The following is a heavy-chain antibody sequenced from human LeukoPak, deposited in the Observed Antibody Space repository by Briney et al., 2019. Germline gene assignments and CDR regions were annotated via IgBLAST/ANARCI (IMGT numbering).Heavy chain of an antibody. CDR2: INSRSTHT. Sequence: PGGSLRLSCAGSGFTFSRDAMNWVRQAPGKRLEWVSSINSRSTHTAYADSVKGRFTISRDNGNNSVFLQMNSLGVDDTAIYFCARGGGSYSYWGQGVRVTVSS. CDR3: ARGGGSYSY. J-gene: IGHJ4*02. V-gene: IGHV3-21*01. D-gene: IGHD1-26*01. CDR1: GFTFSRDA.